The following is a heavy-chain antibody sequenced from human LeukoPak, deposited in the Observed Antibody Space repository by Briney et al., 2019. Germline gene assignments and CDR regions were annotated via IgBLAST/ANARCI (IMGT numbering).Heavy chain of an antibody. CDR1: GFTFSTNA. D-gene: IGHD3-10*01. CDR3: AREGSFGELLPFDY. Sequence: GGSLRLSCAASGFTFSTNAMHWVRQAPGKGLEWVAGISYDGSNKYYADSVKGRFTISRDNSKNTLYLQINSLRAEDTAVYYCAREGSFGELLPFDYWGQGTLVTVSS. V-gene: IGHV3-30-3*01. CDR2: ISYDGSNK. J-gene: IGHJ4*02.